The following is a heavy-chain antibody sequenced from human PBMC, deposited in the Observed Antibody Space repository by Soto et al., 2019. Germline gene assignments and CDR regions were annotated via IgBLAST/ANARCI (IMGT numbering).Heavy chain of an antibody. V-gene: IGHV3-33*08. D-gene: IGHD2-15*01. Sequence: GGGVVQPGGSLRLSCTTSGYTFNTYGMHWVRQAPGKGLEWVAIIWYDGSNKYYADSVKGRFTISRDNSRNTLYLQMNSLRAEDTALYYCARADCTGAYCYSWPFNYGVDVWGQGTTVTVSS. CDR2: IWYDGSNK. CDR3: ARADCTGAYCYSWPFNYGVDV. J-gene: IGHJ6*02. CDR1: GYTFNTYG.